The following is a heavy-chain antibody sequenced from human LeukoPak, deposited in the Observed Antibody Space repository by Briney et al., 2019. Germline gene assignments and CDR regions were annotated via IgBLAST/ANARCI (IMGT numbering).Heavy chain of an antibody. CDR3: ARGGKAGGANDY. D-gene: IGHD2-8*02. Sequence: PGGSLRLSCAASGFIFGTYWMTWVRQAPGKGLEWVVNINQDGSEKDYVDSVKGRFTTSRDNAKNSVYLQMNSLRAEDTAVYYCARGGKAGGANDYWGQGTLVTVSS. CDR1: GFIFGTYW. CDR2: INQDGSEK. J-gene: IGHJ4*02. V-gene: IGHV3-7*01.